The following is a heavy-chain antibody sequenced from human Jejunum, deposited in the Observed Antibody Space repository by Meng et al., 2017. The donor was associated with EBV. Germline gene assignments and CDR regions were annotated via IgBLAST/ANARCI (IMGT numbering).Heavy chain of an antibody. CDR2: INTRTGNP. CDR3: ASDISTATFGY. D-gene: IGHD2-21*02. CDR1: GYTFSRYA. Sequence: LLQFWAKLKKPGASVKASCKASGYTFSRYAMNWVRQAPGQGLEWMGWINTRTGNPAYAQGFTGRFVFSLDTSVSTAYLQISSLKAEDTAVYYCASDISTATFGYWGQGTLVTVSS. J-gene: IGHJ4*02. V-gene: IGHV7-4-1*02.